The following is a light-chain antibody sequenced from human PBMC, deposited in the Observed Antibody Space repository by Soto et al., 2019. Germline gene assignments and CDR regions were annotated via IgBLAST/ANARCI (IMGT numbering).Light chain of an antibody. CDR2: GAS. Sequence: EIVMTQSPATLSVSPGERATLSCRASQSVSSILAWYQQKPGQAPRLLIYGASTRATGISARFSGSGSGTEFTLTISSLQSEDFAVYYCQQYNNWPPPITFGQGTRLEIK. J-gene: IGKJ5*01. CDR3: QQYNNWPPPIT. V-gene: IGKV3-15*01. CDR1: QSVSSI.